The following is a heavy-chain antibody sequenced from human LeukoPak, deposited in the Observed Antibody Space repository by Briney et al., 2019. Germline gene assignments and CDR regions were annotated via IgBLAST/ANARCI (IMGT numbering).Heavy chain of an antibody. Sequence: GGSLRLSCAASGFTFNSYWMSWVRQAPGKGLDWVANMDPVGRGKWYGDSVKGRFTTSRDNAKNSLYLQMNSLRAEDTAIYYCARIYYFGDNNWRYFDNWGQGTLVTVSS. J-gene: IGHJ4*02. CDR3: ARIYYFGDNNWRYFDN. D-gene: IGHD3-10*01. CDR2: MDPVGRGK. CDR1: GFTFNSYW. V-gene: IGHV3-7*01.